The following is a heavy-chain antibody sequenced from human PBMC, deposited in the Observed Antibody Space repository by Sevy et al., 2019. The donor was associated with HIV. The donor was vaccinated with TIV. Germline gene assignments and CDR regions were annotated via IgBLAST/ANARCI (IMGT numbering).Heavy chain of an antibody. Sequence: GGSLRLSCAASAFSLETYWKNWVRQAPGKPLEWVANIKEDDTVKYYVDSVKGRFTIFRDNGRNLVYLVMNNLRVGDTARYYCVRAIQSEGSFWGQGTLVTVSS. V-gene: IGHV3-7*04. D-gene: IGHD2-2*02. J-gene: IGHJ4*02. CDR3: VRAIQSEGSF. CDR2: IKEDDTVK. CDR1: AFSLETYW.